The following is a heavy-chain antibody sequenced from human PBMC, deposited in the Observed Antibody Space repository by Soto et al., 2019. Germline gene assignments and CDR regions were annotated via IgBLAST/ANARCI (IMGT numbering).Heavy chain of an antibody. J-gene: IGHJ6*02. CDR3: AISLTFFGVVTTNYYYSMDV. Sequence: QEQLVQSGAEVKKPGSSVKVSCKASGYTFSAYHIHWVRQAPGQGLEWMGWINPKCGAPSYALSLQCRVTMTSDTTISTSYMEVTSLISQDTAVDDCAISLTFFGVVTTNYYYSMDVWGQGISVTVSS. D-gene: IGHD3-3*01. V-gene: IGHV1-2*02. CDR2: INPKCGAP. CDR1: GYTFSAYH.